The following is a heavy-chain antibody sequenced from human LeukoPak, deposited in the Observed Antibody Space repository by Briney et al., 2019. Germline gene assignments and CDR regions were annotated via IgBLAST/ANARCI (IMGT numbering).Heavy chain of an antibody. CDR1: GVSITSGDHY. D-gene: IGHD3-22*01. Sequence: SETLSLTCTVSGVSITSGDHYWSWIRQPPGKGLERFGYIYFGGGASYNPSLKSRVTISIYTSKNQFSLKLSSVTAADTAVYYCARVRPDYDSSGYPDCWGQGTLVTVSS. CDR2: IYFGGGA. V-gene: IGHV4-30-4*01. CDR3: ARVRPDYDSSGYPDC. J-gene: IGHJ4*02.